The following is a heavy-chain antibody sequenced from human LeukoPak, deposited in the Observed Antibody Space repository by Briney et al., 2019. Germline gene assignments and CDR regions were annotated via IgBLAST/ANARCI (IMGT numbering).Heavy chain of an antibody. CDR1: GYTFTGYY. J-gene: IGHJ4*02. D-gene: IGHD6-19*01. CDR3: ARVGLAVADTFDY. V-gene: IGHV1-18*04. Sequence: ASVKVSCKASGYTFTGYYMHWVRQAPGQGLEWMGWISAYDGNTNYAQKLQGRVTMTTDTSTSTAYMELRSLRSDDTAVYYCARVGLAVADTFDYWGQGTLVTVSS. CDR2: ISAYDGNT.